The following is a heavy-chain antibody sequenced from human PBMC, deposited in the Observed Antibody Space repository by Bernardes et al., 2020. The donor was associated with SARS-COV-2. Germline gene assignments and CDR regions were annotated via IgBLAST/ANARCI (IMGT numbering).Heavy chain of an antibody. J-gene: IGHJ4*02. D-gene: IGHD3-16*02. CDR1: GYMFSNYN. Sequence: SCKASGYMFSNYNMSWVRQAIGKGLEWISVSYHGGSIYYADSVKGRFTMFRDNSKNTLHLQMNSLRVDDTAVYYCVRDRYNSGSQWGQGTLVTVTS. V-gene: IGHV3-53*01. CDR2: SYHGGSI. CDR3: VRDRYNSGSQ.